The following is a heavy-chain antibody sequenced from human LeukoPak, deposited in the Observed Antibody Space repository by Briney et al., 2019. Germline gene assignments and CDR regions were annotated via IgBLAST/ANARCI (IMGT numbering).Heavy chain of an antibody. D-gene: IGHD3-22*01. CDR2: INTDGSTT. CDR3: AKLGMIEYFDY. CDR1: GFTFSSYW. J-gene: IGHJ4*02. Sequence: TGGSLRLSCAAAGFTFSSYWMHWVRQTPGKGLVWVSRINTDGSTTSYADSVKGRFTISRDNSKNTLYLQMNSLRAEDTAVYYCAKLGMIEYFDYWGQGTLVTVSS. V-gene: IGHV3-74*01.